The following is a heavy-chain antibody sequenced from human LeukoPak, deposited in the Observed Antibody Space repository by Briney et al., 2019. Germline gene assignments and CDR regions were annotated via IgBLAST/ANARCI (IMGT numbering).Heavy chain of an antibody. V-gene: IGHV4-59*01. D-gene: IGHD2-8*01. Sequence: PSETLSLTCTVSGGSISSYYWRWIRQPPGKGLEWIGYIYYSGSTNYNPSLQSRVTISVDTSKNQFSLKLSSVTAADTAVYYCARDRLYSGTFDYWGQGTLVTVSS. CDR1: GGSISSYY. CDR2: IYYSGST. CDR3: ARDRLYSGTFDY. J-gene: IGHJ4*02.